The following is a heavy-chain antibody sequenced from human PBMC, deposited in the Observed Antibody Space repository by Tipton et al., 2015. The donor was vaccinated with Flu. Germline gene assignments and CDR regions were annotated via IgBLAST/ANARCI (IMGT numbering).Heavy chain of an antibody. D-gene: IGHD3-10*01. CDR1: GGSISSYY. Sequence: TLSLTCTVSGGSISSYYWSWIRQHPGKGLEWIGYIYYSGSTYYNPSLKSRVTISVDTSKNQFSLKLSSVTAADTAVYYCASYYYGSGSYRGDAFDIWGQGTMVTVSS. CDR2: IYYSGST. CDR3: ASYYYGSGSYRGDAFDI. J-gene: IGHJ3*02. V-gene: IGHV4-31*03.